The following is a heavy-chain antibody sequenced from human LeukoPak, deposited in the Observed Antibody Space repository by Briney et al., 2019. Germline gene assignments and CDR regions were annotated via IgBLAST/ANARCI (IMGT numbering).Heavy chain of an antibody. V-gene: IGHV1-69*06. CDR1: GGTFSSYA. D-gene: IGHD6-19*01. CDR3: AIPRGYSSGWQDAFDI. CDR2: IIPIFGTA. J-gene: IGHJ3*02. Sequence: SVKVSCKASGGTFSSYAISWVRQAPGQGLEWMGGIIPIFGTANYAQKFQGRVTITADKSTCTAYMELSSLRSEDTAVYYCAIPRGYSSGWQDAFDIWGQGTMVTVSS.